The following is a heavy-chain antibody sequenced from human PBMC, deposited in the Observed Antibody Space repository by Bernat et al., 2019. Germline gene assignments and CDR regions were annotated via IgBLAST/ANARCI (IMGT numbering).Heavy chain of an antibody. Sequence: QLQLQESGPGLVKPSETLSLTCTVSGGSISSSSYYWGWIRQPPGKGLEWIGSIYYSGSTYYNPSLKSRVTISVDTSKNQFSLKLSSVTAADTAVYYCARSSAYGDYVAGFDPWGQGTLVTVSS. CDR1: GGSISSSSYY. CDR2: IYYSGST. D-gene: IGHD4-17*01. J-gene: IGHJ5*02. CDR3: ARSSAYGDYVAGFDP. V-gene: IGHV4-39*01.